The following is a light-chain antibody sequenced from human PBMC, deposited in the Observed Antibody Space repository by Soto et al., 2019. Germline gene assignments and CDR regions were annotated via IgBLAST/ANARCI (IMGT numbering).Light chain of an antibody. CDR1: QSVTSNY. J-gene: IGKJ1*01. Sequence: EIVLTQSPGTLSLSPGERATLSCRASQSVTSNYLAWYQQKPGQAPGLLIYDTSTRASGVPDRFSGSGSGTEFTLTISRLEPEDFAVYYCQQYNSYPWTFGQGTKVDVK. CDR3: QQYNSYPWT. CDR2: DTS. V-gene: IGKV3-20*01.